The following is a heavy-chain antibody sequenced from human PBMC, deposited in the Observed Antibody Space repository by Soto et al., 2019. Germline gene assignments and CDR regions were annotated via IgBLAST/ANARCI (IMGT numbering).Heavy chain of an antibody. Sequence: PXGCLRLSCAASRFTFSSYSLIWVRQAPGKGLEWVSAISGSGGSTYYADSVKGRFTISRDNSKNTLYLQMNSLRAEDTAVYYCAKGAMIVVPADAFDIWGQGTMVTVSS. D-gene: IGHD3-22*01. V-gene: IGHV3-23*01. J-gene: IGHJ3*02. CDR1: RFTFSSYS. CDR3: AKGAMIVVPADAFDI. CDR2: ISGSGGST.